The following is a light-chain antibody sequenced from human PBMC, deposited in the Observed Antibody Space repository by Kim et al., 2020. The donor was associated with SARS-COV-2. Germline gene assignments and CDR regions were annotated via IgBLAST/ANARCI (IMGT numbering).Light chain of an antibody. Sequence: GQRVISSCSGSSPDIGSNTVSWYQQLPRTAPKLLIYTNNKRPSGVPDRFSGSKSGTSASLAISGLQSEDEADYYCATWHDGLSGPVFGGGTQLTVL. CDR2: TNN. CDR1: SPDIGSNT. J-gene: IGLJ2*01. CDR3: ATWHDGLSGPV. V-gene: IGLV1-44*01.